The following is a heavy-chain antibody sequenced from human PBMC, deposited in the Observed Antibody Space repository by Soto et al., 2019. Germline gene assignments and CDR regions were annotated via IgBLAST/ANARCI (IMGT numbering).Heavy chain of an antibody. CDR1: GGSISSGYY. V-gene: IGHV4-38-2*01. Sequence: SETLSLTCAVSGGSISSGYYWAWIRQPPGKGLEWIGSIYHSGTTYYNPSLKSRVTISVDTSKNHFSLKLSSVTAADSAVYYCARGGGYFDWLFLPFDYWGQGTLVTVSS. CDR2: IYHSGTT. CDR3: ARGGGYFDWLFLPFDY. D-gene: IGHD3-9*01. J-gene: IGHJ4*02.